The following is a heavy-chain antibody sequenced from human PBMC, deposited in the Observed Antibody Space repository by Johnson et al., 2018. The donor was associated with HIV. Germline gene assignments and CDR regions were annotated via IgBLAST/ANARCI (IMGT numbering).Heavy chain of an antibody. CDR2: LSSGGDT. V-gene: IGHV3-66*01. CDR3: ARGCRDGYTCDAFDI. CDR1: GLSVSNNY. Sequence: VQLVESGGGLVQPGGSLRLSCAASGLSVSNNYMTWVRQAPGKGLEWVSVLSSGGDTWYAGSVTGRFTISRDNSKNTLYLQMNSLRAEDTAVYYCARGCRDGYTCDAFDIWGQGTMVTVSS. J-gene: IGHJ3*02. D-gene: IGHD5-24*01.